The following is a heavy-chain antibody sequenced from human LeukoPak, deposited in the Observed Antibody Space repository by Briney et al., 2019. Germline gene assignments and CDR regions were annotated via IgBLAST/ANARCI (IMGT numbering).Heavy chain of an antibody. J-gene: IGHJ3*02. CDR2: ISSNGGST. Sequence: GGSLRLSCAASGFTFSSYAMHWVRQAPGKGLEYVSAISSNGGSTYYANSVKGRFTISRDNSKNTLYLQMSSLRAEDMAVYYCARGRLILFGVPDAFDIWGQGKMVTVSS. D-gene: IGHD3-10*01. V-gene: IGHV3-64*01. CDR3: ARGRLILFGVPDAFDI. CDR1: GFTFSSYA.